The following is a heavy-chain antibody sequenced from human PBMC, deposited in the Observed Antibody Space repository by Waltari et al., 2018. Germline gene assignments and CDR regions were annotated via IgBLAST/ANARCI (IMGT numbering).Heavy chain of an antibody. CDR2: IYYSGST. J-gene: IGHJ4*02. CDR1: GGSISSSCYS. Sequence: QLQLQESGPGLVKPSEPLSLTCTVSGGSISSSCYSWGWPRQPPGKGLEWIGSIYYSGSTYYNPSLKSRVTISVDTSKNQFSLKLSSVTAADTAVYYCARDSPTGVAFDYWGQGTLVTVSS. D-gene: IGHD3-3*01. CDR3: ARDSPTGVAFDY. V-gene: IGHV4-39*07.